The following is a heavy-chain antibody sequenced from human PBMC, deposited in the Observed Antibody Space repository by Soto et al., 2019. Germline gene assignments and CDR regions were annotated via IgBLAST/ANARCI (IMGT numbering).Heavy chain of an antibody. CDR1: GDTFTDYY. V-gene: IGHV1-46*01. D-gene: IGHD2-21*02. CDR3: ARGGHVVVVTAALDY. Sequence: QVQLVQSRAEVKKPGASVKVSCKASGDTFTDYYIHWVRQAPGQGLEWMGTVNPSGGHTTYAQHFLGRMTMTRDTSISTLYMELTSLTSEDTAVYYCARGGHVVVVTAALDYWGQGTLVTVSS. CDR2: VNPSGGHT. J-gene: IGHJ4*02.